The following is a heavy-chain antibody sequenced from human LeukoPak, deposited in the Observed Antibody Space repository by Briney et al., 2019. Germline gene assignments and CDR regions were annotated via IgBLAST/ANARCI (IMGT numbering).Heavy chain of an antibody. CDR1: GYTFTSYG. CDR3: ARDDDRYCGGDCPNYYYYGMDV. V-gene: IGHV1-69*13. D-gene: IGHD2-21*02. CDR2: IIPIFGTA. Sequence: ASVKVSCKASGYTFTSYGFSWVRQAPGQGLEWMGGIIPIFGTANYAQKFQGRVTITADESTSTAYMELSSLRSEDTAMYYCARDDDRYCGGDCPNYYYYGMDVWGQGTTVTVSS. J-gene: IGHJ6*02.